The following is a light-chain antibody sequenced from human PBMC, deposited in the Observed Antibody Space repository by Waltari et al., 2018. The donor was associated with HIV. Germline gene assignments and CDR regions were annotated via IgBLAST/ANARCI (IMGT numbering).Light chain of an antibody. CDR1: SSNIATNT. V-gene: IGLV1-44*01. CDR3: AAWDDSLNIWV. Sequence: QYVLTQPPSASGPPGQRVTISCSGSSSNIATNTVNWYQQLPGTAPKLLIHSRNQRPSGVPDRFSGSKSGTSASLAIRGLQSEDEGHYYCAAWDDSLNIWVFGGGTKLTVL. CDR2: SRN. J-gene: IGLJ3*02.